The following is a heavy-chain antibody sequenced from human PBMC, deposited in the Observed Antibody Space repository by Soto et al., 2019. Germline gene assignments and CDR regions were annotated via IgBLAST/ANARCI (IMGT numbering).Heavy chain of an antibody. J-gene: IGHJ3*02. V-gene: IGHV4-39*02. CDR3: ARESEYYDFWSGYSSNAFDI. CDR2: IYCSGST. D-gene: IGHD3-3*01. CDR1: GGSISSSSYY. Sequence: QLQLQESGPGLVKPSETLSLTCTVSGGSISSSSYYWGWIRQPPGKGLEWIGTIYCSGSTYYNPSLKSRVTISVDTSKNQFSLKLSSVTAADTAVYYCARESEYYDFWSGYSSNAFDIWGQGTMVTVSS.